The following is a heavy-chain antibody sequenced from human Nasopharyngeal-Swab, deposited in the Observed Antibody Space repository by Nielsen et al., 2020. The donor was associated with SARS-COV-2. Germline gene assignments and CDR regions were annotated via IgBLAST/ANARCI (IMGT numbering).Heavy chain of an antibody. V-gene: IGHV5-51*01. CDR1: GYIFPAYW. J-gene: IGHJ4*02. Sequence: GESLKISCTGSGYIFPAYWIAWVRQLPGKSLEWLGIIYPGDSDPTYSPSFQGRVTLSADKSINTAYLQWSSLQASDTGIYYCTRGIDFDYWGQGTLVTVSS. CDR3: TRGIDFDY. CDR2: IYPGDSDP.